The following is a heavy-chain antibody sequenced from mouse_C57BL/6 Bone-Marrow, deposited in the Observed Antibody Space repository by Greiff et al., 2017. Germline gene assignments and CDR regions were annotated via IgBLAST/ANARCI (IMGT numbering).Heavy chain of an antibody. D-gene: IGHD1-1*01. V-gene: IGHV2-9*01. Sequence: VQLVESGPGLVAPSQSLSITCTVSGFSLTSYGVHWVRQPPGKGLEWLGVIWGGGSTNYNSALMSRLSISKDNSKSQVFLKMNCMQTDDTAMYYSAKHSITTVGRHWYFDVWGTGTTVTVSS. CDR2: IWGGGST. CDR1: GFSLTSYG. CDR3: AKHSITTVGRHWYFDV. J-gene: IGHJ1*03.